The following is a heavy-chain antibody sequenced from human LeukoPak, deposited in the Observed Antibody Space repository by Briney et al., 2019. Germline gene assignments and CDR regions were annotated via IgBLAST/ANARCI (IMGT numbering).Heavy chain of an antibody. CDR2: IYCSGST. V-gene: IGHV4-59*01. Sequence: SETLSLTCTVSGGSISSYYWSWIRQPPGKGLEWIGYIYCSGSTNYNPSLKSRVTISVDTSKNQFSLKLSSVTAADTAVYYCARAGEDVVVPAAPHYGMDVWGQGTTVTVSS. D-gene: IGHD2-2*01. CDR3: ARAGEDVVVPAAPHYGMDV. CDR1: GGSISSYY. J-gene: IGHJ6*02.